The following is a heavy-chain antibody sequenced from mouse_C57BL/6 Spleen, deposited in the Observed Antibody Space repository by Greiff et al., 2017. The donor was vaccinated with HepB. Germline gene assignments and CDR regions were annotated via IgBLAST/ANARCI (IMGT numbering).Heavy chain of an antibody. D-gene: IGHD1-1*01. J-gene: IGHJ2*01. Sequence: VQLQQSGAELVKPGASVKLSCKASGYTFTSYWMHWVQQRPGQGLEWIGMIHPNSGSTNYNEKFKSKATLTVDKSSSTAYMQLSSLTSEDSAVYYCARRVTTVGGGFDYWGQGSTLTVSS. CDR3: ARRVTTVGGGFDY. CDR1: GYTFTSYW. V-gene: IGHV1-64*01. CDR2: IHPNSGST.